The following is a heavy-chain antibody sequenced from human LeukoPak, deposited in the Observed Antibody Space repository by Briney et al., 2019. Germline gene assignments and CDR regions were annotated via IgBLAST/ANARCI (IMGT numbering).Heavy chain of an antibody. D-gene: IGHD6-19*01. CDR1: GFTFSSYS. J-gene: IGHJ4*02. CDR2: ISSSSSTI. V-gene: IGHV3-48*01. CDR3: AREPSGWRHFDY. Sequence: PGGSLRLSCAASGFTFSSYSMNWVRRAPGKGLEWVSYISSSSSTIYYADSVKGRFTISRDNVKNSLYLQMNSLRAEDTAVYYCAREPSGWRHFDYRGQGTLVTVSS.